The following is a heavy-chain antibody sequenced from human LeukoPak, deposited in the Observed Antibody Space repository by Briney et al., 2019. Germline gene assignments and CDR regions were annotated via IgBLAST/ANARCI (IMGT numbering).Heavy chain of an antibody. Sequence: PGGSLRLSCAASGFTFSSYGMHWVRQAPGKGLEWVSVISYDGSNKYYADSVKGRFTISRDNSKNTLYLQMNSLRAEDTAVYYCAKEGSGSPNYYYGMDVWGQGTTVTVSS. V-gene: IGHV3-30*18. D-gene: IGHD3-10*01. CDR1: GFTFSSYG. J-gene: IGHJ6*02. CDR2: ISYDGSNK. CDR3: AKEGSGSPNYYYGMDV.